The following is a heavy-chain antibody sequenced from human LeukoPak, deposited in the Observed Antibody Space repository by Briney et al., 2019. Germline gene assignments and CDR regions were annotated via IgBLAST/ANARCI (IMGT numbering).Heavy chain of an antibody. CDR3: ARDCSSATCYAAFDY. D-gene: IGHD2-2*01. V-gene: IGHV3-30-3*01. CDR1: GFTFTNYA. CDR2: ISYDDTNK. J-gene: IGHJ4*02. Sequence: PGGSLRLSCVASGFTFTNYAMDWVRQAPGRGLEWVASISYDDTNKAYSDSVKGRFTVSRDKSNNTLYLQTNSLRAEDTGVYYCARDCSSATCYAAFDYWGQGTLVTVSS.